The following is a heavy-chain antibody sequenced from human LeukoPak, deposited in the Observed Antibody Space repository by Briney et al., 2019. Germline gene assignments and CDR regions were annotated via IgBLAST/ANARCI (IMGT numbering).Heavy chain of an antibody. Sequence: GGSLRLSCAASGFTFGSYAMSWVRQAPGKGLERVSAISGSGGSTYYADSVKGRFTISRDNSKNTLYLQMNSLRAEDTAVYYCAKDKYSPNINNWFDPWGQGTLVTVSS. J-gene: IGHJ5*02. V-gene: IGHV3-23*01. CDR1: GFTFGSYA. CDR3: AKDKYSPNINNWFDP. CDR2: ISGSGGST. D-gene: IGHD5-18*01.